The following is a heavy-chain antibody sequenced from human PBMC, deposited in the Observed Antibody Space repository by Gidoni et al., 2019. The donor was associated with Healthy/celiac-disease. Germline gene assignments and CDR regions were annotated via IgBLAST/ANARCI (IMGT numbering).Heavy chain of an antibody. CDR1: GFTFSSYS. CDR3: ARVKKYNWNDGLDY. J-gene: IGHJ4*02. Sequence: EVQLVESGGGLVKPGGSLRLSCSASGFTFSSYSMNWVRQAPGKGLEWVSSSSSSSSYIYYADSVKGRFTISRDNAKNSLYLQMNSLRAEDTAVYYCARVKKYNWNDGLDYWGQGTLVTVSS. D-gene: IGHD1-20*01. V-gene: IGHV3-21*01. CDR2: SSSSSSYI.